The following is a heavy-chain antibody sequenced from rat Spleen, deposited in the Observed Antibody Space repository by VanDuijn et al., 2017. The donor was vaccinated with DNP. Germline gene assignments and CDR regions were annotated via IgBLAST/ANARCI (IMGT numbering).Heavy chain of an antibody. CDR2: IGSAAYAP. D-gene: IGHD4-3*01. V-gene: IGHV5-22*01. J-gene: IGHJ2*01. CDR3: VRWNSGHFDY. Sequence: EVQLVESGGGLVQPGRSLKLSCAASGFSFSYYYMAWVRQAPTKGLEWVAYIGSAAYAPYYGDSVKGRFTISRDNAKSTLYLQMNSLRSEDMATYYCVRWNSGHFDYWGQGVMVPVSS. CDR1: GFSFSYYY.